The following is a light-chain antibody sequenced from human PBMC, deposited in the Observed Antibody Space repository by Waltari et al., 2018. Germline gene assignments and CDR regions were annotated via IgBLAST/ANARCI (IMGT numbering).Light chain of an antibody. CDR2: AAA. V-gene: IGKV3-11*01. J-gene: IGKJ1*01. CDR3: QWRNNWPWT. Sequence: EIVLTQSPATLSLSPGERATFSCRASQSVSSYLAWYQHTPGQAPRLRVYAAAYRSTGIPARFSGSGSGTDFTLTISSLESEDYAVYYCQWRNNWPWTFGQGTKVEI. CDR1: QSVSSY.